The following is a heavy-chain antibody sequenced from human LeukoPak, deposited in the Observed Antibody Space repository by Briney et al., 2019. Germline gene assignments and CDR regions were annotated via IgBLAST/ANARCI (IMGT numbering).Heavy chain of an antibody. Sequence: SETLSLTCTVSGYSLSSGYYWGWIRQPPGKGLEWIGGIYRSGNTYSNPSLKSRVTISVDTSKNQFSLNLSSVTAADTAVYYCARVYYCTNGVCPDALDIWGRGTMVTVSS. CDR2: IYRSGNT. V-gene: IGHV4-38-2*02. CDR3: ARVYYCTNGVCPDALDI. CDR1: GYSLSSGYY. J-gene: IGHJ3*02. D-gene: IGHD2-8*01.